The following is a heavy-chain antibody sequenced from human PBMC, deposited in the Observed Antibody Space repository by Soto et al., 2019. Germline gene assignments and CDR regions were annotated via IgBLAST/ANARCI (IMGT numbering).Heavy chain of an antibody. Sequence: GGSLRLSCAASGFTFSSYSMNWVRQAPGEGLEWVSSISSSSSYIYYADSVKGRFTISRDNAKNSLYLQMNSLRAEDTAVYYCARDYITMIAYGMDVWGQGTTVTVSS. CDR1: GFTFSSYS. V-gene: IGHV3-21*01. D-gene: IGHD3-22*01. CDR3: ARDYITMIAYGMDV. J-gene: IGHJ6*02. CDR2: ISSSSSYI.